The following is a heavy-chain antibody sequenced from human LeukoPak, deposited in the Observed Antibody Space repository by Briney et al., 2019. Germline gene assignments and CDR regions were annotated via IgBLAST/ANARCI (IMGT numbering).Heavy chain of an antibody. CDR1: RLSFSSYG. V-gene: IGHV3-30*02. D-gene: IGHD3-3*02. J-gene: IGHJ4*02. CDR2: IRYDVSEA. CDR3: AKVIWTGIIGH. Sequence: GGSLRLSCAPSRLSFSSYGMHWVPQAPAKGLDWVAFIRYDVSEAYYADSVRGRFTISRKNSKNMLFLQMNSLRPEDTAVYYCAKVIWTGIIGHLGQGTLVTVTS.